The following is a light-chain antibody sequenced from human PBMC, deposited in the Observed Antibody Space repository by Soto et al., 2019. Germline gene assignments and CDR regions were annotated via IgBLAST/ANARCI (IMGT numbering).Light chain of an antibody. CDR3: SSYTSSYTYV. CDR2: DVS. J-gene: IGLJ1*01. V-gene: IGLV2-14*03. CDR1: SSDVGGYNF. Sequence: QSALTQPASVSGSPGQSVTISCAGTSSDVGGYNFVSWYQQHPGKAPQLMIYDVSSRPSGVSNRFSGSKSGNTASLTISWLQAEDEADYYCSSYTSSYTYVFGTGTKVTV.